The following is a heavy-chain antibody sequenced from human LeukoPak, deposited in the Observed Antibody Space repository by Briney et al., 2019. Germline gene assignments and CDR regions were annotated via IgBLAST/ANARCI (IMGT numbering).Heavy chain of an antibody. J-gene: IGHJ4*02. CDR1: GFTFSSYS. CDR3: ARGIAIGAAGTEDY. Sequence: GGSLRLSCAASGFTFSSYSMNWVRQAPGKGLEWVSSISSGSTYIYYADSVKGRFTISRDNAKNSLYQQMNGLRAEDTAVYYCARGIAIGAAGTEDYWGQGTLVTVSS. CDR2: ISSGSTYI. V-gene: IGHV3-21*01. D-gene: IGHD6-13*01.